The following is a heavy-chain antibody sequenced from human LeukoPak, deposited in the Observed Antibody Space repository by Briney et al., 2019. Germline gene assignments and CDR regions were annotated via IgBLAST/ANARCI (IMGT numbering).Heavy chain of an antibody. Sequence: GGSLRLSCAASGFTFSSYSMNWVRQAPGKGLEWVSSISSSSSYIYYADSVKGRFTISRDNAKNSLYLQMNSLRAEDTAVYYCAKVNHYYGSGIYYFDYWGQGTLVTVSS. CDR2: ISSSSSYI. J-gene: IGHJ4*02. D-gene: IGHD3-10*01. CDR3: AKVNHYYGSGIYYFDY. CDR1: GFTFSSYS. V-gene: IGHV3-21*01.